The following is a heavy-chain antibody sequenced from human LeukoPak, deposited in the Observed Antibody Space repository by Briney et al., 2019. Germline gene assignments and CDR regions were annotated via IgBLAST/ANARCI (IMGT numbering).Heavy chain of an antibody. J-gene: IGHJ5*02. V-gene: IGHV1-2*02. CDR1: GYTFTGYY. Sequence: ASVKVSCKASGYTFTGYYMHWVRQAPGQGLEWMGWINPNSGGTNYAQKFQGRVTVTRDTSTSTVYMELSSLRSEDTAVYYCARSLDPWGQGTLVTVSS. CDR2: INPNSGGT. CDR3: ARSLDP.